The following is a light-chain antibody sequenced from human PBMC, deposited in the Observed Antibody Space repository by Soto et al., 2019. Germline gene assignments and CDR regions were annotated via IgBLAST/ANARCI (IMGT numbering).Light chain of an antibody. CDR1: SSDVGGYNY. Sequence: QSALTKPPSASGSPGQSVTISCTGTSSDVGGYNYVSWYQQHPGKAPKPIIYEVSKRPSGVPDRFSGSKSGNTASLTVSGLQAEDEADYYCSSYAGSYIHVVFGGGTKLTVL. V-gene: IGLV2-8*01. J-gene: IGLJ2*01. CDR3: SSYAGSYIHVV. CDR2: EVS.